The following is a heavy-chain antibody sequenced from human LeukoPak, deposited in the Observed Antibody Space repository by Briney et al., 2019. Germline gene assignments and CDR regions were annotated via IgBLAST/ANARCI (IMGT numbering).Heavy chain of an antibody. CDR1: GYTFTSYG. Sequence: GASVKVSCKASGYTFTSYGISWVRQAPGQGLEWMGWISAYNGNTNYAQKLQGRVTMTTDTSTSTAYMELRSLRSADTAVYYCARVGCSGGSCSVIDYWGQGTLVTVSS. CDR3: ARVGCSGGSCSVIDY. D-gene: IGHD2-15*01. J-gene: IGHJ4*02. V-gene: IGHV1-18*01. CDR2: ISAYNGNT.